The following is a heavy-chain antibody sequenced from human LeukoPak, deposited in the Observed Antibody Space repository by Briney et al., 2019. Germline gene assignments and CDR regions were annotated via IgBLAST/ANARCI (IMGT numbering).Heavy chain of an antibody. D-gene: IGHD4-17*01. CDR1: GGTFSSYA. Sequence: SVKVSCKASGGTFSSYAISWVRQAPGQGLEWMGRIIPILGIANYAQKLQGRVTMTTDTSTSTAYMELRSLRSDDTAVYYCARGRGRYTVTTPIDYWGQGTLVTVSS. V-gene: IGHV1-69*04. J-gene: IGHJ4*02. CDR2: IIPILGIA. CDR3: ARGRGRYTVTTPIDY.